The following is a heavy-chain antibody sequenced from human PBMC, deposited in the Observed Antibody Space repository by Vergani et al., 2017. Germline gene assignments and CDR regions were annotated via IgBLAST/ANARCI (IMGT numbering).Heavy chain of an antibody. D-gene: IGHD2-2*01. V-gene: IGHV3-53*04. CDR3: ARDRAVVGPAGRHRGPPYDMDV. CDR1: GFTVSSNY. Sequence: EVQLVESGGGLVPPGGSLRLSCAASGFTVSSNYMSWVRQAPGKGLEWVSVIYSGGSTYYADSVKGRFTISRHNSKNTLYLQMNSLRAEDTYVYYWARDRAVVGPAGRHRGPPYDMDVWGKGTTVTVSS. CDR2: IYSGGST. J-gene: IGHJ6*03.